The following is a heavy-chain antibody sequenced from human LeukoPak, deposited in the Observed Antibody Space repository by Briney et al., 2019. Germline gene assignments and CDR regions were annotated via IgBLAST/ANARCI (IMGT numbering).Heavy chain of an antibody. CDR1: GDSVPSNSAA. V-gene: IGHV6-1*01. CDR2: TYYRSKWYN. D-gene: IGHD6-13*01. CDR3: ARGSDSSSWYDYYYYYMDV. J-gene: IGHJ6*03. Sequence: SQTLSLTCAISGDSVPSNSAAWNWIRQSPSRGLEWLGRTYYRSKWYNDYAVSVKSRITINPDTSKNQFSLQLNSVTPGDTAVYYCARGSDSSSWYDYYYYYMDVWGKGTTVTVSS.